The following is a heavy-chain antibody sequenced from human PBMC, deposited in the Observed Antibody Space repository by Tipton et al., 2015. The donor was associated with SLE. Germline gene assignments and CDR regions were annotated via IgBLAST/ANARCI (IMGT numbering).Heavy chain of an antibody. Sequence: TLSLTCTVSGGSISSYYWSWIRQPAGKGLGWIGRIYTSGSTNYNPSLKSRVTMSVDTSKNQFSLKLSPVTAADTAEYYCAREEYCSSTSCLYYYYGMDVWGQGTTVTVSS. V-gene: IGHV4-4*07. J-gene: IGHJ6*02. CDR2: IYTSGST. CDR1: GGSISSYY. D-gene: IGHD2-2*01. CDR3: AREEYCSSTSCLYYYYGMDV.